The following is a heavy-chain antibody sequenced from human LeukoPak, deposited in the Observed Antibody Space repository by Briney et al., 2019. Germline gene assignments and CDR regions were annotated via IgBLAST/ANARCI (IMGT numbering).Heavy chain of an antibody. CDR3: ARAPMEYYDFWSGYSTWYFDY. J-gene: IGHJ4*02. D-gene: IGHD3-3*01. CDR2: INHSGST. CDR1: GGSFNGYY. V-gene: IGHV4-34*01. Sequence: PSETLPLTCAVYGGSFNGYYWTWIRQTPGKGLEWIGEINHSGSTKYNPSLKSRLTISVDTSKNQFSLKMSSVTAADTAVYYCARAPMEYYDFWSGYSTWYFDYWGQGNLVTVSS.